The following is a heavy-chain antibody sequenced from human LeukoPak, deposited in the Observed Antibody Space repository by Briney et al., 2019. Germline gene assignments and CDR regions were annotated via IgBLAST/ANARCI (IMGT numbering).Heavy chain of an antibody. CDR1: GGSISSSSYY. D-gene: IGHD3-22*01. Sequence: IPSETLSLTCTVSGGSISSSSYYWGWIRQPPGKGLEWIGTIYYSGSTYYNPSLKSRVTISVDTSKNQFSLKLSSVTAADTAVYYCARELYYEHAFDIWGQGTMVTVSS. CDR3: ARELYYEHAFDI. CDR2: IYYSGST. V-gene: IGHV4-39*02. J-gene: IGHJ3*02.